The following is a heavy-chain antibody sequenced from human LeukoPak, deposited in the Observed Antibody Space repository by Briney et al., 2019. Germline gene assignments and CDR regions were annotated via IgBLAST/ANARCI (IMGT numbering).Heavy chain of an antibody. Sequence: GGSLRLSCAASGFXFSNYWMHWVRQAPGKGLVWVSHINNDGSSTSYADSVKGRFTISRDNAKNTLYLQMNSLRTEDTAVYYCACYGIAPPYWGQGTLATVSS. CDR2: INNDGSST. CDR3: ACYGIAPPY. D-gene: IGHD2-15*01. V-gene: IGHV3-74*01. CDR1: GFXFSNYW. J-gene: IGHJ4*02.